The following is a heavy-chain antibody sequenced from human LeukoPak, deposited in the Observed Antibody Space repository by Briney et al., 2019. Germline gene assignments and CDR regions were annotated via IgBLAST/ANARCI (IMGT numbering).Heavy chain of an antibody. Sequence: SETLSLTCTVSGGSISSYYWSWIRQPAGKGLEWIGSIYYSGSTYYNPSPKSRVTISVDTSKNQFSLKLSSVTAADTAVYYCARGRRDGYNLKYFDYWGQGTLVTVSS. CDR2: IYYSGST. V-gene: IGHV4-4*07. D-gene: IGHD5-24*01. J-gene: IGHJ4*02. CDR3: ARGRRDGYNLKYFDY. CDR1: GGSISSYY.